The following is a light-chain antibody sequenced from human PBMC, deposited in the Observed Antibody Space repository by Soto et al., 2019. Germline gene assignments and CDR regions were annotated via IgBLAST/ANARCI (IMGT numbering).Light chain of an antibody. Sequence: QSALTQSPSASGSPGQSVTISCTGTSSDIGGYNSVSWYKQHPGKAPKVIIYDVTKRPSGVPDRFSGSKSGNTASLTVSALQAEDEADYYCQSYASSNWVFGGGTKLTV. CDR1: SSDIGGYNS. J-gene: IGLJ3*02. V-gene: IGLV2-8*01. CDR3: QSYASSNWV. CDR2: DVT.